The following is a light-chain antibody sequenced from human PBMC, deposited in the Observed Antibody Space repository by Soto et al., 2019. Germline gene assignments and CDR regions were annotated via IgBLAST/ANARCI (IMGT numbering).Light chain of an antibody. CDR2: EVS. J-gene: IGLJ1*01. V-gene: IGLV2-14*01. CDR3: SSYTSSSTPYV. Sequence: QSVLTQPASVSGSPGQSITISCTGTSSDVGGYNYVSWYQQHPGKAPKLMIYEVSNRPSGVSNRFSGFKSGNTASLTISGLQAEDEADYYCSSYTSSSTPYVFGTGTKLTV. CDR1: SSDVGGYNY.